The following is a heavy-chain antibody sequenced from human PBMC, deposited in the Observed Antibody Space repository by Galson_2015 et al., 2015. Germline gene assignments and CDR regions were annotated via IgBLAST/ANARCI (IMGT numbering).Heavy chain of an antibody. CDR1: GFTFSSYA. CDR2: ISATGGST. Sequence: ALRLSCAASGFTFSSYAMSWVRQAPGKGLEWVSLISATGGSTYYADSVKRRFTISRYNSKNTLYLQMNSMRAEDTAMYYCAKGVGSDFSYANDYWGQGTMVTVSS. J-gene: IGHJ4*02. V-gene: IGHV3-23*01. D-gene: IGHD3-22*01. CDR3: AKGVGSDFSYANDY.